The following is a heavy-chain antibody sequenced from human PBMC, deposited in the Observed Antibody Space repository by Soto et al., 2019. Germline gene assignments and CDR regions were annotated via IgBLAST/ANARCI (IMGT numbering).Heavy chain of an antibody. CDR3: ARDSVLRERMITFGGVPFDY. CDR2: ISSSSSYI. D-gene: IGHD3-16*01. CDR1: GFTFSSYS. V-gene: IGHV3-21*01. Sequence: GGSLRLSCAASGFTFSSYSMNWVRQAPGKGLEWVSSISSSSSYIYYADSVKGRFTISRDNAKNSLYLQMNSLRAEDTAVYYCARDSVLRERMITFGGVPFDYWGQGTLVTVSS. J-gene: IGHJ4*02.